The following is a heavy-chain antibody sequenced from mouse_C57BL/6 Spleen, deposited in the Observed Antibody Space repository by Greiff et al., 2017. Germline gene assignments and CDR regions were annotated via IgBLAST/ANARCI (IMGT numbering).Heavy chain of an antibody. CDR3: ARSITTVVGRYFDY. J-gene: IGHJ2*01. V-gene: IGHV1-55*01. D-gene: IGHD1-1*01. Sequence: VKLQQPGAELVKPGASVKMSCKASGYTFTSYWITWVKQRPGQGLEWIGDIYPGSGSTNYNEKFKSKATLTVDTSSSTAYMQLSSLTSEDSAVYYCARSITTVVGRYFDYWGQGTTLTVSS. CDR1: GYTFTSYW. CDR2: IYPGSGST.